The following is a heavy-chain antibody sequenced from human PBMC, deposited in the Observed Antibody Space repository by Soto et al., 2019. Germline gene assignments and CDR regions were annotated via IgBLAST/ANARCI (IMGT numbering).Heavy chain of an antibody. CDR1: GFTFSSYA. Sequence: GGSLRLSCAASGFTFSSYAMSWVRQAPGKGLEWVSAISGSGGSTYYADSVKGRFTISRDNSKNTLYLQMNSLRAEDTAVYYCAKPGDYNLFLYYYYYYMDVWGKGTTVTVSS. J-gene: IGHJ6*03. D-gene: IGHD4-17*01. V-gene: IGHV3-23*01. CDR2: ISGSGGST. CDR3: AKPGDYNLFLYYYYYYMDV.